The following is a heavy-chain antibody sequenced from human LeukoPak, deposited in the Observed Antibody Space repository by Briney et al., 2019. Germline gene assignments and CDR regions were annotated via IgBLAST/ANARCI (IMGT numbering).Heavy chain of an antibody. CDR2: IDHSGST. Sequence: SETLSLTCGVSGESFTAYYWSWIRQPPGKGLEWIGEIDHSGSTNYSSSLKRRVTISVDTSKNQFSLKLSSVTAADTAVYYCARVGSRSVGATMRYYYYMDVRGKGTTVTVSS. CDR3: ARVGSRSVGATMRYYYYMDV. V-gene: IGHV4-34*01. CDR1: GESFTAYY. J-gene: IGHJ6*03. D-gene: IGHD1-26*01.